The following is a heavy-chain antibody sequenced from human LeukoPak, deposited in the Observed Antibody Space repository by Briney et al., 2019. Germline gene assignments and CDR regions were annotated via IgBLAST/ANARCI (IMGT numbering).Heavy chain of an antibody. J-gene: IGHJ4*02. Sequence: GGSLRLSCAASGFTFSYYAIHWVRQAPGKGLEWVALIWSDGSNKYYADSVKGRITISRDNSKNTVYLQMNSLRAEDTAVYYCARGGYSIFLWGQGTLVTVSS. CDR1: GFTFSYYA. D-gene: IGHD3-3*02. CDR2: IWSDGSNK. CDR3: ARGGYSIFL. V-gene: IGHV3-33*01.